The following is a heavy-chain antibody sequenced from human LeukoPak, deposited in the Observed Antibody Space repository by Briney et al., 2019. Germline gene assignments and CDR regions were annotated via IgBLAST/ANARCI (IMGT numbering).Heavy chain of an antibody. CDR3: ARGPPYYDFWSGYYPLDY. CDR2: MNPNSGNT. Sequence: ASVKVSCKASGYTFTSYDINWVRQATGQGLEWMGWMNPNSGNTGYAQKFQGRVIMTRNTSISTAYMELSSLRSEDTAVYYCARGPPYYDFWSGYYPLDYWGQGTLVTVSS. D-gene: IGHD3-3*01. CDR1: GYTFTSYD. J-gene: IGHJ4*02. V-gene: IGHV1-8*01.